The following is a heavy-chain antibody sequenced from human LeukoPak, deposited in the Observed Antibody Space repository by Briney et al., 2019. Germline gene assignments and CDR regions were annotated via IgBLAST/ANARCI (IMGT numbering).Heavy chain of an antibody. D-gene: IGHD4-11*01. Sequence: GESLKISCKGSGYRFTSCWIGWVRQMPGKGLEWMGIIYPGDSDTKYSPPFQGQVTISVDKYINTAYLQWSSLKASDTAMYYCAITNSDYTYYFDYWGQGTLVTVSS. CDR1: GYRFTSCW. V-gene: IGHV5-51*01. J-gene: IGHJ4*02. CDR2: IYPGDSDT. CDR3: AITNSDYTYYFDY.